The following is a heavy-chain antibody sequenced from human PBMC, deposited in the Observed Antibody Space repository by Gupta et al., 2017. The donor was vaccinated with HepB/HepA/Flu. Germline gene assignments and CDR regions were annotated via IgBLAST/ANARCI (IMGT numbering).Heavy chain of an antibody. CDR2: ISGSGGST. Sequence: EVQLLESGGGLVQPGGSLRLSCAASGFTFSSYAMRWVRQAPGKGLEGVSAISGSGGSTYYADAVNGRFTISRDNSKNTLYLQMNSLRAEDTAVYYCAKKYCSSTSCYMGDYYMDVWGKGTTVTVSS. V-gene: IGHV3-23*01. J-gene: IGHJ6*03. D-gene: IGHD2-2*02. CDR1: GFTFSSYA. CDR3: AKKYCSSTSCYMGDYYMDV.